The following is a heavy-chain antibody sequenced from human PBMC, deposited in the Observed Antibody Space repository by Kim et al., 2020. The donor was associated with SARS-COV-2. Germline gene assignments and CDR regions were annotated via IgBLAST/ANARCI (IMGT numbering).Heavy chain of an antibody. D-gene: IGHD2-21*02. CDR1: GGSISSGGYY. Sequence: SETLSLTCTVSGGSISSGGYYWSWIRQHPGKGLEWIGYIYYSGSTYYNPSLKSRVTISVDTSKNQFSLKLSSVTVADTAVYYCARGGVGGDLAYYYYGMDVWGQGTTVTVSS. CDR2: IYYSGST. CDR3: ARGGVGGDLAYYYYGMDV. J-gene: IGHJ6*02. V-gene: IGHV4-31*03.